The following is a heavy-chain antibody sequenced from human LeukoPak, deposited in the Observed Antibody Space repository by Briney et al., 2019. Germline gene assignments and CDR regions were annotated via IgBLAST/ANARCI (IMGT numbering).Heavy chain of an antibody. J-gene: IGHJ4*02. CDR1: GFTFSGYW. CDR3: ARYRHLGY. V-gene: IGHV3-7*01. CDR2: INQNGCEK. Sequence: GGSLRLSCEASGFTFSGYWLNWVGKASGKGLEWVANINQNGCEKYYADSVKGRFTISRDNGKNSLYLQMNSLRAEDAAVYYCARYRHLGYWGQGTLVTVSS.